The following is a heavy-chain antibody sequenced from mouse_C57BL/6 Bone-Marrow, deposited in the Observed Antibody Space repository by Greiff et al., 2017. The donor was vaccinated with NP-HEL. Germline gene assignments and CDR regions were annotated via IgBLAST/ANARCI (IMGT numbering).Heavy chain of an antibody. CDR1: GYTFTDYY. Sequence: VNLVESGAELVRPGASVKLSCKASGYTFTDYYINWVKQRPGQGLEWIARIYPGSGNTYYNEKFKGKATLTAEKSSSTAYMQLSSLTSEDSAVYFCARILGYYYAMDYWGQGTSVTVSS. J-gene: IGHJ4*01. CDR3: ARILGYYYAMDY. V-gene: IGHV1-76*01. CDR2: IYPGSGNT.